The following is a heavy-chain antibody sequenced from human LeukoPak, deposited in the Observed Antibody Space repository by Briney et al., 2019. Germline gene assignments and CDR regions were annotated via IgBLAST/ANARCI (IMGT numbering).Heavy chain of an antibody. CDR3: TRDGSGSYTNWFDP. J-gene: IGHJ5*02. V-gene: IGHV1-24*01. D-gene: IGHD3-10*01. CDR1: GYTLTELS. Sequence: ASVKVSCKVSGYTLTELSMHWVRQAPGKGLEWMGGFDPEDGETIYAQKFQGRVTMTEDTSTDTAYMELSSLRSEDTAVYYCTRDGSGSYTNWFDPWGQGTLVTVSS. CDR2: FDPEDGET.